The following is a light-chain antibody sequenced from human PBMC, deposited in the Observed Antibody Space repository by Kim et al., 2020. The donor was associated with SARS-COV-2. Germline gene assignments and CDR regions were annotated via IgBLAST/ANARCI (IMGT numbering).Light chain of an antibody. J-gene: IGLJ2*01. CDR3: SVWDDTLRAVL. Sequence: GRRVTISCSGSSSNIGKNYVYWYQQLPGAPPKLLIYSTFRRPSGVPDRFSASKSGTSASLAIGGLRSEDEATYYCSVWDDTLRAVLFGGGTKLSVL. CDR1: SSNIGKNY. V-gene: IGLV1-47*02. CDR2: STF.